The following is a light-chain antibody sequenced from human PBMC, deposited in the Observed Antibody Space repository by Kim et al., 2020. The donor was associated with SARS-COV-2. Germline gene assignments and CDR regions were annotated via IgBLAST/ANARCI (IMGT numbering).Light chain of an antibody. CDR2: RVS. CDR1: QSLVHSDGYTY. V-gene: IGKV2-30*02. Sequence: GRPASISSRSSQSLVHSDGYTYLNWYQQRPGQSLRRLIYRVSSRDPGVPDRFSGSGSGTDFTLRISRVEAEDLGVYYCMQGTLWWTFGQGTKVEI. CDR3: MQGTLWWT. J-gene: IGKJ1*01.